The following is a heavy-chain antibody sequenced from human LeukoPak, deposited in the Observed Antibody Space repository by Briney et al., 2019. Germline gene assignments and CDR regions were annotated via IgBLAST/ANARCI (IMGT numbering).Heavy chain of an antibody. V-gene: IGHV1-3*01. CDR1: GFTFTSYA. D-gene: IGHD2-2*01. Sequence: PGGSLRLSCAASGFTFTSYAMHWVRQAPGQRLEWMGWINAGNGNTKYSQKFQGRVTIARDTSASTAYMELSSLRSEDTAVYYCARDGSGTSCYLWGQGTLVTVSS. CDR2: INAGNGNT. CDR3: ARDGSGTSCYL. J-gene: IGHJ4*02.